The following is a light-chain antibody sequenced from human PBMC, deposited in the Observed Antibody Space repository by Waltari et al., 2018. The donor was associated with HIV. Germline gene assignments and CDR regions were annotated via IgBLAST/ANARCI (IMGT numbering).Light chain of an antibody. CDR1: QDITNL. V-gene: IGKV1-16*02. Sequence: DVQMTQSPSPLSAPIGDRVIISCRASQDITNLLAWFQQRPGKAPKSLIYGASTVQAGVPSSKFSGAGSGTDFTLTITDLQPEDVATYYCQQYTSFPLTFGGGTAVEI. CDR2: GAS. J-gene: IGKJ4*01. CDR3: QQYTSFPLT.